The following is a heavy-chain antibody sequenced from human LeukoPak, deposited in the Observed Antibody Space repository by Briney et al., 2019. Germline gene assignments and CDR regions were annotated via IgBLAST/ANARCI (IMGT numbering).Heavy chain of an antibody. CDR2: INPNSGGT. J-gene: IGHJ4*02. V-gene: IGHV1-2*02. CDR3: ARDGVVLVRGVIYYFDY. CDR1: GYTFTGYY. Sequence: GASVKVSCKASGYTFTGYYMHWVRQAPGQGLEWMGWINPNSGGTNYAQKLQGRVTMTTDTSTSTAHMELRSPRSDDTAVYYCARDGVVLVRGVIYYFDYWGQGTLVTVSS. D-gene: IGHD3-10*01.